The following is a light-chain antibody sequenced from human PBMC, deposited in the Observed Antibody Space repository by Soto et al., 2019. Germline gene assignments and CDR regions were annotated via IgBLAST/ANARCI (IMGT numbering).Light chain of an antibody. J-gene: IGKJ4*01. CDR3: EQSYDSPPLT. V-gene: IGKV1-39*01. Sequence: DILLTQSPSSLSASVGDRVTITCRASQNIDMNLSWYQQKPGRAPKLLIYAASTLQSGVQSRFSGSGSGTHFSLTISGLQSEGVATYFCEQSYDSPPLTYGAGTKVEI. CDR1: QNIDMN. CDR2: AAS.